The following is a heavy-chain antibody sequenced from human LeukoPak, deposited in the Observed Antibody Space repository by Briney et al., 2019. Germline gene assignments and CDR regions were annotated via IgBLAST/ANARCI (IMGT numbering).Heavy chain of an antibody. J-gene: IGHJ4*02. Sequence: PSETLSLTCTISGGSVSDYYWSWIRQSPGKGLEWIGYRSTSYSPSLKSRVTISADTSQNRFSLKLSSVTAADTAVYYCASRKLGNDYWGQGTLVTVSS. V-gene: IGHV4-59*02. CDR1: GGSVSDYY. CDR2: RST. D-gene: IGHD7-27*01. CDR3: ASRKLGNDY.